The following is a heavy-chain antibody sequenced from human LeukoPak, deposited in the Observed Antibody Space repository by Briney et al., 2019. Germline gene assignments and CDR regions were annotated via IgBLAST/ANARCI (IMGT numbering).Heavy chain of an antibody. CDR3: ATIPVGWTYYFDY. D-gene: IGHD2-8*02. CDR2: IKQDGSEE. J-gene: IGHJ4*02. Sequence: GGSLRLSCAASGFTFSSYWMSWVRQAPGKGLEWVANIKQDGSEEYYVDSVKGLFTISRDNAKNSLYLQMNSLRAEDTAVYYCATIPVGWTYYFDYWGQGTLVTVSS. V-gene: IGHV3-7*01. CDR1: GFTFSSYW.